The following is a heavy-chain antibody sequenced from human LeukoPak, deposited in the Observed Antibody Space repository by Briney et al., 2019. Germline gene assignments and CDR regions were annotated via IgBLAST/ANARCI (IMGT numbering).Heavy chain of an antibody. CDR1: GGSISSGGYY. V-gene: IGHV4-30-2*01. CDR2: IYHSGST. D-gene: IGHD1-1*01. Sequence: PSQTLSLTCTVSGGSISSGGYYWSWIRQPPGKGLEWIGYIYHSGSTYYNPSLKSRVTISVDRSKNQFSLKLSSVTAADTAVYYCARGVNWNLETGQGNWFDPWGQGTLVTVSS. CDR3: ARGVNWNLETGQGNWFDP. J-gene: IGHJ5*02.